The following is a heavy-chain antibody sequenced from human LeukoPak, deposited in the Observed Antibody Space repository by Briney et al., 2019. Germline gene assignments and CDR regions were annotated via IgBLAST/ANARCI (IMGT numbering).Heavy chain of an antibody. CDR1: GYTFTGYY. V-gene: IGHV1-2*02. CDR2: INPNSGGT. Sequence: ASVKVSCKASGYTFTGYYMHWVRQAPGQGLEWMGWINPNSGGTNYAQKFQGRVTMTRDTSISTAYMELSRLRSDDTAVYYCARGRYFDWLLSDYTTEGFDPWGQGTLVTVSS. J-gene: IGHJ5*02. D-gene: IGHD3-9*01. CDR3: ARGRYFDWLLSDYTTEGFDP.